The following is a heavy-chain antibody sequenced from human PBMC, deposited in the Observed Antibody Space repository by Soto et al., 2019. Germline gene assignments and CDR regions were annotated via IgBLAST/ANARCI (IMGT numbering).Heavy chain of an antibody. CDR2: IYSGGST. V-gene: IGHV3-53*01. CDR3: ARDRYPFVY. D-gene: IGHD1-26*01. J-gene: IGHJ4*02. Sequence: EMQLVESGGGLIQPGGSLRLSCAASGFTVSSNYMSWVRQAPGKGLEWVSVIYSGGSTYYADSVKGRFTISRDNSKNTMYLHMNILRAEDTDVYYCARDRYPFVYWGQVTLVTVSS. CDR1: GFTVSSNY.